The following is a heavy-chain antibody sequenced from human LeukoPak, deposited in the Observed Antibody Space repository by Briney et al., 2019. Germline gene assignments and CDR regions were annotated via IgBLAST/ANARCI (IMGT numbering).Heavy chain of an antibody. CDR1: GYTFTNYD. CDR2: MNPYTGNT. V-gene: IGHV1-8*01. J-gene: IGHJ6*03. CDR3: ARGGSSSYQVAYYYYYMDV. D-gene: IGHD6-6*01. Sequence: GASVKVSCKTSGYTFTNYDINWVRQASGQGLEWMGWMNPYTGNTGYAQKFQGRVTMIRNSSISTAYMELSSLRSGDTAVYYCARGGSSSYQVAYYYYYMDVWGKGTTVTVSS.